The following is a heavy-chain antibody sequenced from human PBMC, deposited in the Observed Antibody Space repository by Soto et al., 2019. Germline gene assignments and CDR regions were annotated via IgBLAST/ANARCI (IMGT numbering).Heavy chain of an antibody. CDR2: IYYSGST. V-gene: IGHV4-30-4*01. CDR1: GGSISSGDYY. CDR3: ARDLGTGTTDNWFEP. J-gene: IGHJ5*02. Sequence: PSETLSLTCTVSGGSISSGDYYWSWIRQPPGKGLEWIGYIYYSGSTYYNPSLKSRVTISVDTSKNQFSLKLSSVTAADTAVYYCARDLGTGTTDNWFEPWGQGTLVTVSS. D-gene: IGHD1-7*01.